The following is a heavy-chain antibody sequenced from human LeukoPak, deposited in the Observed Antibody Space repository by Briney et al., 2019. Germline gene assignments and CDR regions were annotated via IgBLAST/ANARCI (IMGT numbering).Heavy chain of an antibody. CDR2: ISGSGGST. CDR1: GFTFSSYA. Sequence: GGSLRVSCAASGFTFSSYAMSWVRQAPGKGLEWVSAISGSGGSTYYAASVKGRFPISRDTSKYTLFLQMHSLRAEDTAVYYCAAFPSSSRFDYWGQGALWSASP. CDR3: AAFPSSSRFDY. D-gene: IGHD2-2*01. J-gene: IGHJ4*02. V-gene: IGHV3-23*01.